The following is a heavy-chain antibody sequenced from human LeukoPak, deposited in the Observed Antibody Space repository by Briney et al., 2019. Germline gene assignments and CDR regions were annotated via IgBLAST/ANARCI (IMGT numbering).Heavy chain of an antibody. J-gene: IGHJ4*02. V-gene: IGHV4-39*01. CDR3: VKSGGYGLIDY. CDR2: IYSSGST. D-gene: IGHD1-26*01. CDR1: GASVSGSNYY. Sequence: SETLSLTCAVSGASVSGSNYYWGWIRQPPGKGLEWIGNIYSSGSTYYNASLQSRVTISIDTSKNQFSLRLNSVTAADTAMYYCVKSGGYGLIDYWGQGTRATVSS.